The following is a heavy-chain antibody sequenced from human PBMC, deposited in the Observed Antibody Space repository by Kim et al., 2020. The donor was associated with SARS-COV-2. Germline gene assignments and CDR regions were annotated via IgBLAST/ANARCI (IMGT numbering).Heavy chain of an antibody. CDR2: IYYSGST. V-gene: IGHV4-59*13. CDR3: AGAYTYDWYYFDY. J-gene: IGHJ4*02. Sequence: SETLSLTCTVSGGSISTYYWSWIRQPPGKGLEWIGHIYYSGSTNYNPSLKSRVTISVDTSKSQFSLNLRSVTAADTAVYYCAGAYTYDWYYFDYWGQGTLVTVSS. CDR1: GGSISTYY. D-gene: IGHD5-18*01.